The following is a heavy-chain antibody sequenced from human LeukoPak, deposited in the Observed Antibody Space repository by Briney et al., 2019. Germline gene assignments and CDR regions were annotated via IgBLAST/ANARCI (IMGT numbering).Heavy chain of an antibody. D-gene: IGHD3-22*01. CDR3: AKGDYYDSSGRFDY. CDR1: GFTFDDYA. J-gene: IGHJ4*02. V-gene: IGHV3-9*01. CDR2: ISWNSGSI. Sequence: GGSLRLSCAASGFTFDDYAMHWVRQAPGKGLEWVSGISWNSGSIGYADPVKGRFTISRDNAKNSLYLQMNSLRAEDTALYYCAKGDYYDSSGRFDYWGQGTLVTVSS.